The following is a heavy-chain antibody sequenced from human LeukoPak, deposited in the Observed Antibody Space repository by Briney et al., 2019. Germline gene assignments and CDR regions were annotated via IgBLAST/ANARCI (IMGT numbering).Heavy chain of an antibody. D-gene: IGHD3-3*01. CDR2: ISAYNGNT. Sequence: GASVKVSCKASGYTFTSYGISWVRQAPGQGLEWMGWISAYNGNTNYAQKLQGRVTMTTDTSTSIAYMELRSLRSDDTAVYYCARGITISQHYYYGMDVWGQGTTVTVSS. CDR1: GYTFTSYG. V-gene: IGHV1-18*01. CDR3: ARGITISQHYYYGMDV. J-gene: IGHJ6*02.